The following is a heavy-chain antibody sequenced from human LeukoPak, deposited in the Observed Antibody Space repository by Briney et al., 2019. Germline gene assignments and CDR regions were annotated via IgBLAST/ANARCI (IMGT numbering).Heavy chain of an antibody. Sequence: ASVNVSCKASGYTFTSYGISWVRQAPGQGLEWMGWISAYNGNTNYAQKLQGRVTMTTDTSTSTAYMELRSLRSDDTAVYYCARVGNYDFWSGPRSRNYFDYWGQGTLVTVSS. CDR2: ISAYNGNT. V-gene: IGHV1-18*01. CDR1: GYTFTSYG. D-gene: IGHD3-3*01. J-gene: IGHJ4*02. CDR3: ARVGNYDFWSGPRSRNYFDY.